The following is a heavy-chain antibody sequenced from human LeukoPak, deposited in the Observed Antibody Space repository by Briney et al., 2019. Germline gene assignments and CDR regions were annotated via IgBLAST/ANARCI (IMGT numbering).Heavy chain of an antibody. CDR3: ARELTYADY. D-gene: IGHD4/OR15-4a*01. CDR1: GGSISSGDYY. V-gene: IGHV4-30-4*01. CDR2: IYYSGST. J-gene: IGHJ4*02. Sequence: SETLSLTCSVSGGSISSGDYYWSWIRQPPGKGLEWIGYIYYSGSTYYNPSLKSRVTMSVDTSKNQFSLKLSSVTAADTAVYYCARELTYADYWGQGTLVTVSS.